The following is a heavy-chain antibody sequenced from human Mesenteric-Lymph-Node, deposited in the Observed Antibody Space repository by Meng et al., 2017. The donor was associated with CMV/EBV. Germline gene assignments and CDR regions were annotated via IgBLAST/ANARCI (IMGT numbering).Heavy chain of an antibody. J-gene: IGHJ4*02. CDR2: INPKSGGT. CDR1: GYTFTGYY. CDR3: ARDRDWR. D-gene: IGHD3-9*01. V-gene: IGHV1-2*02. Sequence: ASVKVSCKASGYTFTGYYIHWVRQAPGQGLEWMGWINPKSGGTNYAQKFQGRVTMTRDTSISTAYMELSRLRSDDTAVYYCARDRDWRWGQGTLVTVSS.